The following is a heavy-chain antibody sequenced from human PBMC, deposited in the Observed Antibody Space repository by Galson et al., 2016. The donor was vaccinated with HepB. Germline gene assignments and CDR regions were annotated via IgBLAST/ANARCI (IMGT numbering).Heavy chain of an antibody. Sequence: CAISGDSVSSNSATWDWIRLSPSRGLEWLGRTYYRSRWYSDYALSVKSRITINADTSKSQFSLRLNSVTPEDTAVNYCARRTGNGFDVWGQGTTVTVSS. V-gene: IGHV6-1*01. CDR2: TYYRSRWYS. J-gene: IGHJ6*02. D-gene: IGHD1-1*01. CDR1: GDSVSSNSAT. CDR3: ARRTGNGFDV.